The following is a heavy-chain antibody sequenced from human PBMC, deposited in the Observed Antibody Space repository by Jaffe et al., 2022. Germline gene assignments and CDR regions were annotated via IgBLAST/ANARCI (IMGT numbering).Heavy chain of an antibody. Sequence: QVQLVQSGAEVKKPGSSVKVSCKASGGTFSSYAISWVRQAPGQGLEWMGGIIPIFGTANYAQKFQGRVTITTDESTSTAYMELSSLRSEDTAVYYCARVVVVVPAVSGWFDPWGQGTLVTVSS. CDR2: IIPIFGTA. CDR3: ARVVVVVPAVSGWFDP. J-gene: IGHJ5*02. CDR1: GGTFSSYA. V-gene: IGHV1-69*05. D-gene: IGHD2-2*01.